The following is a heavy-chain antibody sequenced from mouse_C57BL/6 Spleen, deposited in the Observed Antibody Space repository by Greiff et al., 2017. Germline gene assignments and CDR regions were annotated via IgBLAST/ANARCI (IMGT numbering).Heavy chain of an antibody. Sequence: EVKLVESGGGLVKPGGSLKLSCAASGFTFSDYGMHWVRQAPEKGLEWVAYISSGSSTTYYADTVKGRFTISRDNAKNTLFLHMTSLRSEDTAMDYCARTRAAGGFAYWGQGTLVTVSA. V-gene: IGHV5-17*01. CDR3: ARTRAAGGFAY. D-gene: IGHD3-1*01. CDR1: GFTFSDYG. CDR2: ISSGSSTT. J-gene: IGHJ3*01.